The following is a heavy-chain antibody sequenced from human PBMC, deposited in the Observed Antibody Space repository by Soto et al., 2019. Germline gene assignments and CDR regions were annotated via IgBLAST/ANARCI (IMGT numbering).Heavy chain of an antibody. V-gene: IGHV4-30-2*01. CDR3: ATAPGPY. CDR2: IYHSGST. J-gene: IGHJ4*02. CDR1: GVSISSGGYS. Sequence: PSETLSLTCAVSGVSISSGGYSWSWIRQPPGKGLEWIGYIYHSGSTYYNPSLKSRVTISVDRSKNQFSLKLSSVTAADTAVYYCATAPGPYWGQGTLVTVSS.